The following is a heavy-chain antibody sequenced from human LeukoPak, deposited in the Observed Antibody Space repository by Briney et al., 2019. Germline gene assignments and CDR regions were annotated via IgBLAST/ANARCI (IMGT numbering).Heavy chain of an antibody. CDR2: IHYSGNT. CDR3: ARGGYYDVLTGYYVYLDY. Sequence: SETLSLTCTVSGRSISSYYWNWIRQPPGKGLEWIGYIHYSGNTNYSPSLKSRVTISVDTSKNQFSLYLSSVTAADTAVYYCARGGYYDVLTGYYVYLDYWGQGTLITVSS. J-gene: IGHJ4*02. V-gene: IGHV4-59*01. D-gene: IGHD3-9*01. CDR1: GRSISSYY.